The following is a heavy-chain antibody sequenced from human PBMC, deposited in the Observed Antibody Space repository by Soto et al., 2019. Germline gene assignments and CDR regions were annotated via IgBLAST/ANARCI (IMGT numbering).Heavy chain of an antibody. D-gene: IGHD1-20*01. CDR3: ARGKVRDGQGDEYKY. Sequence: SETLSLTCAVHGGSFSGYYWSWIRQPPGKGQEWIGEINHSGSTNYNPSLKSRVTISVDTSKNQFSLNLSSVTAADTAVYYCARGKVRDGQGDEYKYSGQGTLDTVSS. CDR2: INHSGST. J-gene: IGHJ4*02. V-gene: IGHV4-34*01. CDR1: GGSFSGYY.